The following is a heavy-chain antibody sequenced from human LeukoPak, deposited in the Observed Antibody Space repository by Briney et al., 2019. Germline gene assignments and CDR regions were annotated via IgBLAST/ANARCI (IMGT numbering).Heavy chain of an antibody. Sequence: SETLSLTCTVSGGSISGHWWSWIRQPPGKGLEWIGDMFYSGSTNYNPSLKSRLSISLDKSKNQFSLKLSCVTAADTAMYYCARRNTADASIDFWGQGTLVTASS. CDR3: ARRNTADASIDF. CDR1: GGSISGHW. D-gene: IGHD2/OR15-2a*01. V-gene: IGHV4-59*08. J-gene: IGHJ4*02. CDR2: MFYSGST.